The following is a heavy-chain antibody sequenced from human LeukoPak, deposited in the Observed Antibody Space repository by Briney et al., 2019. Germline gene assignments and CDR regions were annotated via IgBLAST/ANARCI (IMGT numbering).Heavy chain of an antibody. CDR2: INPNSGGT. CDR3: AREGLYCGGDCYYNWFDP. D-gene: IGHD2-21*02. V-gene: IGHV1-2*02. Sequence: ASVKVSCKASGYTFTGYYMHWVRQAPGQGREWMGWINPNSGGTNYAQKFQGRVTMTRDTSISTAYMELSRLRSDDTAVYYCAREGLYCGGDCYYNWFDPWGQGTLVTVSS. CDR1: GYTFTGYY. J-gene: IGHJ5*02.